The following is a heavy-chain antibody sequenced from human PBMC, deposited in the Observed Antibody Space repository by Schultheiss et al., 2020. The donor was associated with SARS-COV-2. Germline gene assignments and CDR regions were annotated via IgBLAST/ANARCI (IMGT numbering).Heavy chain of an antibody. Sequence: SQTLSLTCTVSGGSISSGGYYWSWIRQPPGKGLEWIGYIYYSGSTYYNPSLKSRVTISVDTSKNQFSLKLSSVTAADTAVYYCARRRVTTDGFDYWGQGTLVTVSS. CDR3: ARRRVTTDGFDY. CDR2: IYYSGST. V-gene: IGHV4-61*08. J-gene: IGHJ4*02. D-gene: IGHD4-11*01. CDR1: GGSISSGGYY.